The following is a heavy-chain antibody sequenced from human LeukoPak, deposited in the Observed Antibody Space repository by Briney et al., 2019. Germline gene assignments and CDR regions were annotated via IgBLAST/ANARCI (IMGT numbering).Heavy chain of an antibody. CDR1: GFTFSNYA. CDR3: ARGLQWELPLAY. D-gene: IGHD1-26*01. V-gene: IGHV3-23*01. Sequence: GGSLRLSCAASGFTFSNYAMSWVRQAPGKGLEWVSAISGSDGRSTYYVDSVKGRFTISRDNSKSTLNLQMNSLRAEDTALYYCARGLQWELPLAYWGQGILVTVSS. CDR2: ISGSDGRST. J-gene: IGHJ4*02.